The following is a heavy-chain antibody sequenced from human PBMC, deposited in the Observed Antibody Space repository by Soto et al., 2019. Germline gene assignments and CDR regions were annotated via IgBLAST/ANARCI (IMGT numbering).Heavy chain of an antibody. CDR1: GGSISSYY. V-gene: IGHV4-59*01. CDR3: ARVDKGDWFDP. CDR2: IYYSGST. Sequence: SETPSLTCTVSGGSISSYYWSWIRQPPGKGLEWIGYIYYSGSTNYNPSLKSRVTISVETSKNQFSLKLSSVTAADTAVYYCARVDKGDWFDPWGQGTLVTVSS. J-gene: IGHJ5*02. D-gene: IGHD1-26*01.